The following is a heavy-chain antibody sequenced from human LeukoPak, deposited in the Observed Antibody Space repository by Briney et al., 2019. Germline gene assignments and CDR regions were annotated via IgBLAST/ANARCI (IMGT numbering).Heavy chain of an antibody. Sequence: SETLSLTCTVSGASISSYYWSWIRQPPGKGLEWIGHIYYSGSTNYNPSLKSRVTISIDTSKNQFSLNLSSVTAADTAVYYCARSERYSSGWYFYFDYWGQGTLVTVSS. D-gene: IGHD6-19*01. V-gene: IGHV4-59*01. CDR2: IYYSGST. CDR1: GASISSYY. J-gene: IGHJ4*02. CDR3: ARSERYSSGWYFYFDY.